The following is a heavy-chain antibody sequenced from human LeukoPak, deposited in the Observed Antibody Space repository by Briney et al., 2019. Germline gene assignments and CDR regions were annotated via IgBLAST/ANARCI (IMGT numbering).Heavy chain of an antibody. CDR1: GGSISSSSYY. Sequence: SETLSLTCTVSGGSISSSSYYWGWIRQPPGKGLEWIGSIYYSGSTYYNPSLKSRVTISVDTSKNQFSLKLSSVTAADTAVYYCARSTQTKWLRYSHYYYMDVWGKGTTVTVSS. V-gene: IGHV4-39*07. D-gene: IGHD5-12*01. CDR2: IYYSGST. J-gene: IGHJ6*03. CDR3: ARSTQTKWLRYSHYYYMDV.